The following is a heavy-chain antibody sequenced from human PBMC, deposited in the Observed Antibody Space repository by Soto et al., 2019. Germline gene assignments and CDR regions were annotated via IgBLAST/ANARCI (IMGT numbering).Heavy chain of an antibody. CDR2: ISAYNGNT. D-gene: IGHD3-10*01. V-gene: IGHV1-18*04. CDR1: GYTFTSYG. J-gene: IGHJ6*02. CDR3: ARDPSNSPFGTYYYDHGMDV. Sequence: ASVKVSCKASGYTFTSYGISWVRQAPGQGLEWMGWISAYNGNTNYAQKLQGRVTMTTDTSTSTAYMELRSLRSDDTAVYYCARDPSNSPFGTYYYDHGMDVWGQGTTVTVS.